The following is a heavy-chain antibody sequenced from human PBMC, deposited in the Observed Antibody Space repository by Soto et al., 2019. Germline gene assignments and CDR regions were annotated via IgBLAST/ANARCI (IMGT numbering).Heavy chain of an antibody. D-gene: IGHD3-10*01. Sequence: GESLKISCKGSGYSFSFYLIAWVRQMPGKGLEWMGIIYPGDSDTRYSPSFQGQVTISADKSIGTAYLQWSSLKASDTAMYYCARQDGSANYYFAYWGQGTLVTVSS. V-gene: IGHV5-51*01. CDR1: GYSFSFYL. J-gene: IGHJ4*02. CDR2: IYPGDSDT. CDR3: ARQDGSANYYFAY.